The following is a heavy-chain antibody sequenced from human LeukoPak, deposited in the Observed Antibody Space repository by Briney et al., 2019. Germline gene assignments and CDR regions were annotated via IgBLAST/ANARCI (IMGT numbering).Heavy chain of an antibody. V-gene: IGHV5-51*01. Sequence: GESLKISCKGSGYRFTSYWIGWVRQMPGKGLEWMGIIYPGDSDTRYSPSFRGQVTISADKSISTAYLQWSSLKASDTAIYYCARRGQLSAAGTGEFDYWGQGTLVTVSS. J-gene: IGHJ4*02. CDR1: GYRFTSYW. D-gene: IGHD6-13*01. CDR2: IYPGDSDT. CDR3: ARRGQLSAAGTGEFDY.